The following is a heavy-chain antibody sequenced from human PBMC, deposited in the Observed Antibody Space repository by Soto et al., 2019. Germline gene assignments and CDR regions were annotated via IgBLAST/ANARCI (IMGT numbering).Heavy chain of an antibody. J-gene: IGHJ4*02. CDR2: ISAYNGNT. CDR1: GYTFTSYG. V-gene: IGHV1-18*01. CDR3: TLNYDFWSGYYSFDD. Sequence: ASVKVSCKASGYTFTSYGISWVRQAPGQGLEWMGWISAYNGNTNYAQKLQGRVTMTTDTSTSTAYMELRSLRSDDTAVYYCTLNYDFWSGYYSFDDWGQGTLVTVSS. D-gene: IGHD3-3*01.